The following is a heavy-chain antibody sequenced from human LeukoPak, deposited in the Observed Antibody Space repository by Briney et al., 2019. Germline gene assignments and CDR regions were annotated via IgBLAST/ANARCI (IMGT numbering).Heavy chain of an antibody. CDR1: GASISSYY. J-gene: IGHJ5*02. V-gene: IGHV4-59*01. Sequence: SSETLSLTCTVSGASISSYYWSWIRQPPGKGLEWIGYIYYSGSTNYNPSLKSRVTISEDTSKNEFSLKLSSVTAADTAVYYCARDLAAAGTIDPWGQGTLVTVSS. D-gene: IGHD6-13*01. CDR3: ARDLAAAGTIDP. CDR2: IYYSGST.